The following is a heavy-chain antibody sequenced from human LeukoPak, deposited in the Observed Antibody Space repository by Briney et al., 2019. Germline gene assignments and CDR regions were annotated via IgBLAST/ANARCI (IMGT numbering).Heavy chain of an antibody. V-gene: IGHV4-39*07. CDR1: GGSISSSSYY. D-gene: IGHD3-10*01. J-gene: IGHJ6*03. CDR3: ARDREGDVDLFYYYYYMDV. Sequence: SETLSLTCTVSGGSISSSSYYWGWIRQPPGKGLEWIGSIYYSGSTHYNPSLKSRVTISVDTSKNQFSLKLSSVTAADTAVYYCARDREGDVDLFYYYYYMDVWGKGTTVTVSS. CDR2: IYYSGST.